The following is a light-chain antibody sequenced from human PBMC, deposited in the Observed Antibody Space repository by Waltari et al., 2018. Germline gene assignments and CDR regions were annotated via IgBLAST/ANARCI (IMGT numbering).Light chain of an antibody. CDR2: WAS. Sequence: DIVMTQSPDSLAVSLGARPTITCKSSPSVLYSSNNKNYLAWYQQKPGQPPKLLIYWASTRESGVPDRFSGSGSGTDFTLTISSLQAEDVAVYYCQQYYTTPPYSFGRGTKLEIK. V-gene: IGKV4-1*01. CDR3: QQYYTTPPYS. CDR1: PSVLYSSNNKNY. J-gene: IGKJ2*03.